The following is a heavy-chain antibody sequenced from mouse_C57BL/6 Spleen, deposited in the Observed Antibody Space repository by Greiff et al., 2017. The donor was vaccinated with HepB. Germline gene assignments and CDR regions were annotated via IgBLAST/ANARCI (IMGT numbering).Heavy chain of an antibody. CDR2: IDPSDSET. Sequence: QVQLQQPGAELVRPGSSVKLSCKASGYTFTSYWMHWVKQRPIQGLEWIGNIDPSDSETHYNQKFKDKATLTVDKSSSTAYMQLSSLTSEDSAVYYCARGPLYGNYLDYWGQGTTLTVSS. D-gene: IGHD2-1*01. CDR1: GYTFTSYW. V-gene: IGHV1-52*01. CDR3: ARGPLYGNYLDY. J-gene: IGHJ2*01.